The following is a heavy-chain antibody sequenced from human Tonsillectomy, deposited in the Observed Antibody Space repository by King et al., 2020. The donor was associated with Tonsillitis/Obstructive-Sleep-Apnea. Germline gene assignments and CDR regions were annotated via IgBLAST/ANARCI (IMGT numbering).Heavy chain of an antibody. CDR2: TYYRSKWYN. J-gene: IGHJ6*03. D-gene: IGHD2-2*01. CDR3: ARNGCSSTSCWGYYYYYMDV. CDR1: GDSVSSNSAA. Sequence: VQLQQSGPGLVKPSQTLSLTCAISGDSVSSNSAAWNWIRQSPSRGLEWLGRTYYRSKWYNDYAVSVKSRITINPDTSKNQFSLQLNSVTPEDTAVYYCARNGCSSTSCWGYYYYYMDVWGKGTTVTVSS. V-gene: IGHV6-1*01.